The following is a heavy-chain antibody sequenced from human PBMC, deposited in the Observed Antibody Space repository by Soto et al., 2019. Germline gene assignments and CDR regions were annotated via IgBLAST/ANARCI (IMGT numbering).Heavy chain of an antibody. J-gene: IGHJ5*02. CDR3: ARHLGEITIPRPEAKRNWFDP. Sequence: SETLSLTCTVSGGSISSSSYYWGWIRQPPGKGLEWIGSIYYSGSTYYNPSLKSRVTISVDTSKNRFSLKLSSVTAADTAVYYCARHLGEITIPRPEAKRNWFDPWGQGTLVTVSS. D-gene: IGHD3-3*01. CDR2: IYYSGST. CDR1: GGSISSSSYY. V-gene: IGHV4-39*01.